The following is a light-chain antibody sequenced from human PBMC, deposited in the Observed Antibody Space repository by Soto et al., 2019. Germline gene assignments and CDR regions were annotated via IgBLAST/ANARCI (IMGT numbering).Light chain of an antibody. CDR1: SSDVGRYIY. J-gene: IGLJ1*01. CDR2: EVS. Sequence: QSALTQPPSASGSPGQSVTISCTGTSSDVGRYIYVSWYQQHPGKAPKIIMYEVSKRPSGVPDRFPGSKSGNTASLTVSGLQAEDEADYYCSSYGGSNNYVFGTGTKVTVL. V-gene: IGLV2-8*01. CDR3: SSYGGSNNYV.